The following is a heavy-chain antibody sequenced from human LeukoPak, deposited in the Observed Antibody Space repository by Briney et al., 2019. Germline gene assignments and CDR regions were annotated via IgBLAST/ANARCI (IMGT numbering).Heavy chain of an antibody. V-gene: IGHV4-4*09. J-gene: IGHJ4*02. CDR3: ARHERTSSSWFDY. CDR2: IYTSGST. D-gene: IGHD6-13*01. Sequence: SETLSLTCTVSGGSISSYYWSWIRQPPGKGLEWIGYIYTSGSTNYNPSLKSRVTISVDTSKNQFSLKLSSVTAADTAVYYCARHERTSSSWFDYWGQGPLVTVSS. CDR1: GGSISSYY.